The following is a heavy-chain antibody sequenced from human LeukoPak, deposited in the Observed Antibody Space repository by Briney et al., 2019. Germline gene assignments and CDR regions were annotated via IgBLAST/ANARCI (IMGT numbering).Heavy chain of an antibody. D-gene: IGHD2-15*01. CDR2: IKQDGSEK. V-gene: IGHV3-7*01. CDR1: GFTFNTYI. Sequence: GGSLRLSCAASGFTFNTYIMNWVRQAPGEGLEWVANIKQDGSEKYYVDSVKGRFTISRDNAKNSLYLQMNSLRAEDTAVYYCARQRRYCSGDNCYQRTFDYWGQGTLVTVSS. J-gene: IGHJ4*02. CDR3: ARQRRYCSGDNCYQRTFDY.